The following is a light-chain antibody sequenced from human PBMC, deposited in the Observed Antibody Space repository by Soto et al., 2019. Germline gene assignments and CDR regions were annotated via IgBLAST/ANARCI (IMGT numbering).Light chain of an antibody. CDR3: QQRSNWPSIT. Sequence: DIQMTQSPSSLSASVGDRVTITFRASQSISSYLNWYQQKPGKAPKLLISAASSLQSGVPSRFSGSGSGTDFTLTISSLQPEDFAVYYCQQRSNWPSITFGQGTRLEIK. CDR2: AAS. J-gene: IGKJ5*01. V-gene: IGKV1-39*01. CDR1: QSISSY.